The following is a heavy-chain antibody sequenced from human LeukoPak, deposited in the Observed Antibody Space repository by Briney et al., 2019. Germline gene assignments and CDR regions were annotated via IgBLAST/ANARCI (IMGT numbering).Heavy chain of an antibody. D-gene: IGHD3-3*01. J-gene: IGHJ4*02. CDR3: ARDLRFYDY. CDR2: IKQDVSEK. V-gene: IGHV3-7*01. CDR1: GFTFSSYW. Sequence: GGSLRLSCAASGFTFSSYWMSWVRRAQGKGLEWVANIKQDVSEKYYVDSVKGRFTISRDNAKSSLYLQMNSLRAEDTAVYYCARDLRFYDYWGQGTLVTVSS.